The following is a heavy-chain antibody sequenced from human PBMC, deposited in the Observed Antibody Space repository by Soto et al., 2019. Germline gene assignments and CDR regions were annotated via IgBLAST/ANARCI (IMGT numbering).Heavy chain of an antibody. D-gene: IGHD3-10*01. Sequence: PXGSLRLSCAASGFTFSSYWMHWVRQAPGKGLVWVSRMNEDGGTTDYADSVKGRFTISRDNAKNTLYLRMNSLRVEDTAVYYCASDLSGRADVWGQGTTVTVSS. V-gene: IGHV3-74*01. CDR2: MNEDGGTT. CDR1: GFTFSSYW. J-gene: IGHJ6*02. CDR3: ASDLSGRADV.